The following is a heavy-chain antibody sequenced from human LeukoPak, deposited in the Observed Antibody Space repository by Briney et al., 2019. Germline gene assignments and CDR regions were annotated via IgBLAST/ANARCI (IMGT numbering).Heavy chain of an antibody. D-gene: IGHD6-13*01. CDR2: ISYSGGST. Sequence: GGSLRLSCAASGFTFSSYAMSWVRQAPGKGLEWVSAISYSGGSTYYADSVKGRFTISRDNSKNTLYFQMNSLRAEDTAVYYFARAGPSSSWHQFDYWGQGTLVTVSS. J-gene: IGHJ4*02. V-gene: IGHV3-23*01. CDR3: ARAGPSSSWHQFDY. CDR1: GFTFSSYA.